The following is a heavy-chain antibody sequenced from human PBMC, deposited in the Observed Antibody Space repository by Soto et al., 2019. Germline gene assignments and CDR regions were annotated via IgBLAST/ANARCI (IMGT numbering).Heavy chain of an antibody. CDR3: AVQGATFDY. J-gene: IGHJ4*02. V-gene: IGHV3-7*01. CDR1: GFTFRSYW. D-gene: IGHD1-26*01. Sequence: EVQLVESGGGLVQPGGSLRLSCAASGFTFRSYWMSWVRQAPGKGLECVADINQDGSGKYYVDSVKGRFTISRDNAKNSLSLQRNSLRAEDTAVYYCAVQGATFDYWGQGTLVTVSS. CDR2: INQDGSGK.